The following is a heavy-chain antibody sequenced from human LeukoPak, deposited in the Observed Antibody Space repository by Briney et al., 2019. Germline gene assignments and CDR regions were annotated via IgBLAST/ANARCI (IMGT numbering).Heavy chain of an antibody. CDR3: ANYGSVSYFAY. D-gene: IGHD3-10*01. J-gene: IGHJ4*02. V-gene: IGHV3-30*04. CDR1: GFTFSNFA. Sequence: GGSLRLSCAASGFTFSNFAMHWVRQAPGKGLEWVAVISYDGSIKYYADSVKGRFTISRDNSKNTLYLQMISLRAEDTAVYYCANYGSVSYFAYWGQGTLVTVSS. CDR2: ISYDGSIK.